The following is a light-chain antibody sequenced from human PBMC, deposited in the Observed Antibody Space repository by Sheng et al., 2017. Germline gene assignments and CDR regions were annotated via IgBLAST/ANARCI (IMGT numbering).Light chain of an antibody. CDR3: AAWDDRLNGWV. J-gene: IGLJ3*02. CDR2: NNN. CDR1: SSNIGSNT. V-gene: IGLV1-44*01. Sequence: QSVLTQPPSASGTPGQRVTISCSGSSSNIGSNTVNWYQHLPGTAPKLLIYNNNQRPSGVPDRFSGSKSGTSASLAISGLQSEDEADYYCAAWDDRLNGWVFGGGTKLTVL.